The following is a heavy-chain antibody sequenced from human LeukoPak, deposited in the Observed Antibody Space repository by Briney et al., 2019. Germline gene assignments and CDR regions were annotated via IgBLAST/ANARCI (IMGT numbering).Heavy chain of an antibody. D-gene: IGHD1-1*01. Sequence: ASVKVSCKASGYTFTGYYMHWVRQAPGQGLEWMGWINPNSGGTNYAQKFQGRVTMTRDTSISTAYMELSRLRSDDTAVYYCARVQGTALGNWFDPWGQGTLVIVSS. CDR3: ARVQGTALGNWFDP. V-gene: IGHV1-2*02. CDR2: INPNSGGT. CDR1: GYTFTGYY. J-gene: IGHJ5*02.